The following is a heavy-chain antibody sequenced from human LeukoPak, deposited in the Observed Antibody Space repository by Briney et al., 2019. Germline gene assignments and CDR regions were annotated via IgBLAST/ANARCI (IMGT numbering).Heavy chain of an antibody. J-gene: IGHJ4*02. Sequence: GGSLRLSCAASGFTFSSYSMNWVRQAPGKGLEWVSYISSSSSTIYYADSVKGRFTISRDNAKNSLYLQMNSLRVEGTAVYYCVRGADTGYSSDSWGQGTLVTVSS. V-gene: IGHV3-48*01. CDR2: ISSSSSTI. D-gene: IGHD3-9*01. CDR1: GFTFSSYS. CDR3: VRGADTGYSSDS.